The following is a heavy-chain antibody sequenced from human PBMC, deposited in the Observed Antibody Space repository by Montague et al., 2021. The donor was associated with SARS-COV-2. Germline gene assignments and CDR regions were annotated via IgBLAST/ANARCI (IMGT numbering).Heavy chain of an antibody. V-gene: IGHV4-39*01. CDR1: GDSIGSSSHY. J-gene: IGHJ1*01. CDR2: IYHDGNT. CDR3: ARGPKMGGSGYYYN. Sequence: SETLSLTCTVPGDSIGSSSHYWGWIRQPPGKGPEWIGSIYHDGNTYYNPSLKTRVSLSIDERKNQFSLKFYSVTVADTAVYSCARGPKMGGSGYYYNWGQGILVTVSS. D-gene: IGHD3-22*01.